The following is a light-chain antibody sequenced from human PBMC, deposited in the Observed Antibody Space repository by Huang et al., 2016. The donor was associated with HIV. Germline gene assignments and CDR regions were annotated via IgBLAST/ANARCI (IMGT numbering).Light chain of an antibody. CDR1: QSLVHSDGNTY. CDR2: KGS. Sequence: DVVMTQSPLSLPVTLGQPASISCRSSQSLVHSDGNTYVNWFHQRPGQSPRRLIYKGSNRDSGVPDRFSVSGSGTDFTLKISRVEAEDVGVYYCMQGTHWPRTFGQGTKVEIK. J-gene: IGKJ1*01. V-gene: IGKV2-30*02. CDR3: MQGTHWPRT.